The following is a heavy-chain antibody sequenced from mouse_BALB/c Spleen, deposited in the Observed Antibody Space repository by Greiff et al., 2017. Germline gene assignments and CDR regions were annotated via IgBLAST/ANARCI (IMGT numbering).Heavy chain of an antibody. CDR3: ARNDYDDAMDY. CDR1: GYTFTDYA. CDR2: ISTYYGNT. J-gene: IGHJ4*01. Sequence: QVQLQQSGPELVRPGVSVKISCKGSGYTFTDYAMHWVKQSHAKSLEWIGVISTYYGNTNYNQKFKGKATMTVDKSSSTAYMELARLTSEDSAIYYCARNDYDDAMDYWGQGTSVTVSS. V-gene: IGHV1-67*01. D-gene: IGHD2-4*01.